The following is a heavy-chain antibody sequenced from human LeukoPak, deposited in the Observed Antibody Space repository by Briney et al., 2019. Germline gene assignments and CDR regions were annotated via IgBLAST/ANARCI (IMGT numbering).Heavy chain of an antibody. V-gene: IGHV3-53*01. J-gene: IGHJ4*02. CDR3: AKDPAGFCSGGSCYYFDD. D-gene: IGHD2-15*01. CDR2: IYSGSSA. Sequence: GGSLRLSCAASGFTVIDNYMTWVRQAPGKGLEWVSVIYSGSSAYYADSVKGRFTISRDNSKNTLHLQMNSLRAEDTAVYYCAKDPAGFCSGGSCYYFDDWGQGTLVTVSS. CDR1: GFTVIDNY.